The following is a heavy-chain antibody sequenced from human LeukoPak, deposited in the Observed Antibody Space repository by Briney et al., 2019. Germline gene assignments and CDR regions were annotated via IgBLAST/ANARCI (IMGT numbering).Heavy chain of an antibody. D-gene: IGHD5-12*01. CDR3: VRGGYSGYEFDC. Sequence: PGESLKISCRASGYSFSTYWIGWVRQMPGKGLEWMGVIYPGDSDTRYSPSFQGQVTMSADKSISTAYLQWSSLKASDTAMYYCVRGGYSGYEFDCWGQGTLVTVSS. J-gene: IGHJ4*02. CDR1: GYSFSTYW. CDR2: IYPGDSDT. V-gene: IGHV5-51*01.